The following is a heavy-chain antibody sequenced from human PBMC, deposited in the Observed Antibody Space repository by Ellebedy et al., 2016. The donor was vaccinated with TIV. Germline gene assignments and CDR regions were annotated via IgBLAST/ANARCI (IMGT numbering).Heavy chain of an antibody. J-gene: IGHJ5*02. V-gene: IGHV4-39*01. CDR2: IYYNGGT. CDR1: GDSISSRSYY. D-gene: IGHD3-10*01. Sequence: SETLSLTCTVSGDSISSRSYYWGWIRQPPGKGLEWIGSIYYNGGTYYNSSLKSRVTISVDTSRNQFSLHLNSVTAADTAVYNCARHSGANWFDPWGQGTLVTVSS. CDR3: ARHSGANWFDP.